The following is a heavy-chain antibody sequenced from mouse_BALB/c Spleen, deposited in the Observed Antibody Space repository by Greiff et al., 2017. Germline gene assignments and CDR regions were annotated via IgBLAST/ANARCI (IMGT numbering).Heavy chain of an antibody. J-gene: IGHJ4*01. CDR3: ARDQTARATYYAMDY. CDR1: GFTFSSYA. Sequence: EVHLVESGGGLVKPGGSLKLSCAASGFTFSSYAMSWVRQSPEKRLEWVAEISSGGSYTYYPDTVTGRFTISRDNAKNTLYLEMSSLRSEDTAMYYCARDQTARATYYAMDYWGQGTSVTVSS. D-gene: IGHD3-2*01. CDR2: ISSGGSYT. V-gene: IGHV5-9-4*01.